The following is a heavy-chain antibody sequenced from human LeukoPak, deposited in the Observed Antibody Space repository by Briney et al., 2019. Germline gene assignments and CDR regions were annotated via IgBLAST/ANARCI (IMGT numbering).Heavy chain of an antibody. CDR1: GYTFTSYF. CDR2: IDPNSGST. J-gene: IGHJ4*02. V-gene: IGHV1-46*01. Sequence: ASVKVSCKASGYTFTSYFMHWVRQAPGQGLEWMGIIDPNSGSTSYAQKFQGRVTMTRDMSTSTVYMELSSLRSEDTAVYYCARGLGVRGGENDYWGQGTLVTVSS. D-gene: IGHD3-10*01. CDR3: ARGLGVRGGENDY.